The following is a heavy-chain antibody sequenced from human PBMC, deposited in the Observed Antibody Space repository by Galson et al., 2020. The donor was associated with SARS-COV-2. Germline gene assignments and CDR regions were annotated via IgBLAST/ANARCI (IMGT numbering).Heavy chain of an antibody. CDR1: GYTFTSYD. Sequence: ASVKVSCKASGYTFTSYDINWVRQATGQGLEWMGWMNPNSGNTGYAQKFQGRVTMTRNTSISTAYMELSSLRSEDTAMYYCARGPPMIVVGGWFDPWGQGTLVTVSS. V-gene: IGHV1-8*01. D-gene: IGHD3-22*01. CDR3: ARGPPMIVVGGWFDP. J-gene: IGHJ5*02. CDR2: MNPNSGNT.